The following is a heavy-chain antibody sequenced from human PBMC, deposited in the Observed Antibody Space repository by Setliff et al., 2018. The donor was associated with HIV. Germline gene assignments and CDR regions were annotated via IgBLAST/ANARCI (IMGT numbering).Heavy chain of an antibody. V-gene: IGHV4-38-2*01. CDR2: IYHSGST. CDR3: ARTWLHYGADVPRFDP. Sequence: PSETLSLTCVVSGYSINSDFYWGLLRQPPGMGLESPGRGLEWIGHIYHSGSTYYNPSLNSRVTMSIDMSKTQFSLSLTSVTAADTAIYYCARTWLHYGADVPRFDPWGQGVLVTVSS. D-gene: IGHD4-17*01. CDR1: GYSINSDFY. J-gene: IGHJ5*02.